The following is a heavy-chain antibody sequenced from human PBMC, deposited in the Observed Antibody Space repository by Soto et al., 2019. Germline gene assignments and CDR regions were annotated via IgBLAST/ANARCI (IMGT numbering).Heavy chain of an antibody. CDR2: IYPGDSDT. D-gene: IGHD6-13*01. CDR1: GYSFTRYW. Sequence: GESLKISCKGSGYSFTRYWIGWVRQMPGKGLEWMGAIYPGDSDTRYSPSFQGQVTISADKSISTAYLQWSSLRASDTAMYYCARRDSSKPLDYWGQGTLVTVSS. CDR3: ARRDSSKPLDY. J-gene: IGHJ4*02. V-gene: IGHV5-51*01.